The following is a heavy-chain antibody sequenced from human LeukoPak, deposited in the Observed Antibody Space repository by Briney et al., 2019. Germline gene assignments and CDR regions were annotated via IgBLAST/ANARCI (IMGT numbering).Heavy chain of an antibody. Sequence: PGGSLRLSCAASGFTFSSYAMSWVRQAPGKGLEWVSAISGSGGSTYYADSVKGRFTISRDNSKNTLYLQMNSLRAEDTAVYYCAKDRPTRGYSYGSNDAFDIWGQGTMVTVSS. J-gene: IGHJ3*02. V-gene: IGHV3-23*01. CDR2: ISGSGGST. D-gene: IGHD5-18*01. CDR1: GFTFSSYA. CDR3: AKDRPTRGYSYGSNDAFDI.